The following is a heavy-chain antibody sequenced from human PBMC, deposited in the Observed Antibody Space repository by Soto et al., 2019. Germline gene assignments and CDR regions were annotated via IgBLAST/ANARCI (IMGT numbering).Heavy chain of an antibody. D-gene: IGHD2-2*01. Sequence: SVKVSCKASGGTFSSYAISWVRQAPGQGLEWMGGIIPIFGTANYAQKFQGRVTITADESTSTAYMELSSLRSEDTAVYYCARAGCISTSCTNYYYYGMDVWGQGTTVTVSS. J-gene: IGHJ6*02. CDR1: GGTFSSYA. CDR2: IIPIFGTA. V-gene: IGHV1-69*13. CDR3: ARAGCISTSCTNYYYYGMDV.